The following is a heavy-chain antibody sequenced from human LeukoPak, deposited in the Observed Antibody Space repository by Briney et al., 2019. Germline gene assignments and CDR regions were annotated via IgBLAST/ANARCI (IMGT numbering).Heavy chain of an antibody. V-gene: IGHV1-69*04. Sequence: GSSVEVSCKASGGSFSNYAFSWVRQAPGQGLEWMGRITPIVDIATYIQKFQGRVTITANKFTSTAYMELSSLTSEDTAVYYCASGLGFCSGSDCTNLVKDYYYGMNVWGQGTTVTVSS. D-gene: IGHD2-15*01. J-gene: IGHJ6*02. CDR1: GGSFSNYA. CDR2: ITPIVDIA. CDR3: ASGLGFCSGSDCTNLVKDYYYGMNV.